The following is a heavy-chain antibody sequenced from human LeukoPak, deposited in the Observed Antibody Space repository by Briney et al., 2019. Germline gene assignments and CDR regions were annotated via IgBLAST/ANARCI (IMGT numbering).Heavy chain of an antibody. V-gene: IGHV4-59*01. D-gene: IGHD7-27*01. J-gene: IGHJ5*02. CDR3: ATTLWGRFDR. CDR2: ICYGGIT. Sequence: AETLTLTCAVSGVSISSYYLNWIRQPPGKGLEWIGDICYGGITNYNPALKSRVTISIDTSNNKFSLKLSSVTAADTAVYYCATTLWGRFDRWGQGTLVTVSS. CDR1: GVSISSYY.